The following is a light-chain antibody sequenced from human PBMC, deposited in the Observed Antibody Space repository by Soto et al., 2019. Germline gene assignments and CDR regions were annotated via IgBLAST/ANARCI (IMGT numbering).Light chain of an antibody. Sequence: DIQMTQSPSSLSASVGDRVTITCRASQIISGYLNWYQQKPGKAPNLLIYAASNLQSGVPSRFGGSGSGTDFTLTISSLQPEDFATYYCQQTYSYPWTFGQGTKVELK. J-gene: IGKJ1*01. CDR1: QIISGY. V-gene: IGKV1-39*01. CDR2: AAS. CDR3: QQTYSYPWT.